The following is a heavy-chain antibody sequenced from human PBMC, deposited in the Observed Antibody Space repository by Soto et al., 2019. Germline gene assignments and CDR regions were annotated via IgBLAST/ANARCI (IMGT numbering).Heavy chain of an antibody. V-gene: IGHV1-2*04. Sequence: ASVKVSCKASGYSFTDYHIHWVRQAPGQGLEWLGRINPKSGGTSTAQKFQGWVTMTTDTSISTASMELTRLTSDDTAIYYCARGDSTDCSNGVCSFFYNHDMDVWGQGTLVTVSS. CDR3: ARGDSTDCSNGVCSFFYNHDMDV. CDR2: INPKSGGT. CDR1: GYSFTDYH. J-gene: IGHJ6*02. D-gene: IGHD2-8*01.